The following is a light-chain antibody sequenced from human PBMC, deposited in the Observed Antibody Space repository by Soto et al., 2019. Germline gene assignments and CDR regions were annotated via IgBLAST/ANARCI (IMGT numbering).Light chain of an antibody. J-gene: IGKJ1*01. CDR1: QSVLYSSNNKNY. Sequence: DIVMTQSPDSLAVSLGERATINCKSSQSVLYSSNNKNYLAWYQQKPGQPPKLLIYWASTRESGVPDRFSGSGSGTDFTLTISSLQAEDVAVYYCQQYYCTLTWTFGQGPKVEIK. V-gene: IGKV4-1*01. CDR3: QQYYCTLTWT. CDR2: WAS.